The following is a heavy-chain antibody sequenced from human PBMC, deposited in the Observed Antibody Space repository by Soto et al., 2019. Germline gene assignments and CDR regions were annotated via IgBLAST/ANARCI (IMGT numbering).Heavy chain of an antibody. Sequence: SETLSLTCTVSGGSISGTNYYWGWIRQPPGKGLEWIGSTYYTGTTYYNPSLKSRVTISVDISKSQFSLRLTSVTAADTAVYYCARYNAASGTYYFDYWGQGALVTAPQ. D-gene: IGHD6-13*01. V-gene: IGHV4-39*07. CDR1: GGSISGTNYY. J-gene: IGHJ4*02. CDR2: TYYTGTT. CDR3: ARYNAASGTYYFDY.